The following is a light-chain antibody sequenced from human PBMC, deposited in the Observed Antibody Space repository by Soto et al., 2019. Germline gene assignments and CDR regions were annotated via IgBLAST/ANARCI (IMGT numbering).Light chain of an antibody. J-gene: IGKJ4*01. CDR2: GAS. Sequence: EIVMTQSPATLSVSPGERVTLSCRASQSVRINLAWYQQKPGQAPRLLIYGASSRATGIPARFSGSGSGTDFTLTISSLLSEDFAVYYCQQYNNWPPELTFGGGTKVEIK. CDR1: QSVRIN. CDR3: QQYNNWPPELT. V-gene: IGKV3-15*01.